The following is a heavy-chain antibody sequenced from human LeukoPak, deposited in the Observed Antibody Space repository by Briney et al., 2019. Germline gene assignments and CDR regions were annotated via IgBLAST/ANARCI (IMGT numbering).Heavy chain of an antibody. J-gene: IGHJ6*03. CDR3: ARGSIAASYMDV. V-gene: IGHV1-69*01. CDR1: GGTFSSYA. Sequence: SVKVSCKAPGGTFSSYAISWVRQAPGQGLEWMGGIIPIFGTANYAQKFQGRVTITADESTSTAYMELSSLRSEDTAVYYCARGSIAASYMDVWGKGTTVTVSS. D-gene: IGHD6-6*01. CDR2: IIPIFGTA.